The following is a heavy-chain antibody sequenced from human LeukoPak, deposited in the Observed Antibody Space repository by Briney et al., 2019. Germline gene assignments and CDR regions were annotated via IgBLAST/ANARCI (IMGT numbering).Heavy chain of an antibody. CDR1: GGIFSSYA. V-gene: IGHV1-69*06. Sequence: SVKVSCKASGGIFSSYAISWVRQAPGQGLEWMGGIIPIFGTANYAQKFQGRVTITADKSTSTAYMELRSLRSDDTAVYYCARSPSYYDSSGYYRGVYYYYYMDVWGKGTTVTISS. CDR2: IIPIFGTA. CDR3: ARSPSYYDSSGYYRGVYYYYYMDV. J-gene: IGHJ6*03. D-gene: IGHD3-22*01.